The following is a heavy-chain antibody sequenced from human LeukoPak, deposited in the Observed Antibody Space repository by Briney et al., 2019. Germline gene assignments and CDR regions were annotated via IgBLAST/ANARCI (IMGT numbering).Heavy chain of an antibody. Sequence: GGSLRLSCAASGFTFNNYAMTWVRQAPGKRLEWVSTVSGDGDNTYYADSVKGRFTISRDNSKNTLYLQMNSLRAEDTAVYFCAKDLRTYMSTCHYWGQGTLVTVSS. J-gene: IGHJ4*02. D-gene: IGHD1-1*01. CDR3: AKDLRTYMSTCHY. V-gene: IGHV3-23*01. CDR2: VSGDGDNT. CDR1: GFTFNNYA.